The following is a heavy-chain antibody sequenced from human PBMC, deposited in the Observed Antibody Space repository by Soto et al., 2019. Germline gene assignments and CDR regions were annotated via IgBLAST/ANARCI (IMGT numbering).Heavy chain of an antibody. CDR3: ARAYGDQTNYYYYYYMDV. Sequence: PGGSLRLSCTASGFTVSNNYMNWVRQAPGKGLEWVSLLYSGGSTYYADSVKGRFTISRDNSKNTLYLQMNSLRAEDTAVHYCARAYGDQTNYYYYYYMDVWGKGTTVTVSS. J-gene: IGHJ6*03. V-gene: IGHV3-66*01. CDR1: GFTVSNNY. CDR2: LYSGGST. D-gene: IGHD4-17*01.